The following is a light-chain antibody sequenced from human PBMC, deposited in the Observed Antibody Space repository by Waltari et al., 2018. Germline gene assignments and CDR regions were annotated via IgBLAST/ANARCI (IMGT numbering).Light chain of an antibody. Sequence: SYELTQPPSLSVSPGQTTSITCSGDKLGDKFASWYQQKPGPSPVLVIYQDTNRPSGIPERFSGSNCGNSATLTIGETQPMDEADYYCQAWDSSTGVFGGGTKLTVL. CDR1: KLGDKF. V-gene: IGLV3-1*01. J-gene: IGLJ2*01. CDR3: QAWDSSTGV. CDR2: QDT.